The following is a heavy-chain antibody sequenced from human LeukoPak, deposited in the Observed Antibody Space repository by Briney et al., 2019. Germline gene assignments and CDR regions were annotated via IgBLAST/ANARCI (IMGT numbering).Heavy chain of an antibody. Sequence: SETLSLTCTVSGGSISYYYWSWIRQPPPKGLEWLGYIYYSGSTNYNPSLNSRVTISVDTSKNQFSLKLSSVTAADTAVYYCARVYYSSTYDYWYFDLWGRGTLVTVSS. CDR1: GGSISYYY. D-gene: IGHD6-13*01. CDR3: ARVYYSSTYDYWYFDL. J-gene: IGHJ2*01. CDR2: IYYSGST. V-gene: IGHV4-59*01.